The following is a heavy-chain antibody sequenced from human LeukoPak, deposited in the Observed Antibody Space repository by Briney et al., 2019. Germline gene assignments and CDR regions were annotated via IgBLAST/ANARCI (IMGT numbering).Heavy chain of an antibody. CDR3: ASLRQSDINFDY. D-gene: IGHD2-15*01. V-gene: IGHV4-39*01. CDR2: IYYSGIT. Sequence: PSETLSLTCTVSGCSISSCNYHWVWIPQPPGKGLVWIATIYYSGITYYSPSLKSRVTISVDTSKNQFSLKLNSVTAADTAVYYCASLRQSDINFDYWGQGTLVTVSS. J-gene: IGHJ4*02. CDR1: GCSISSCNYH.